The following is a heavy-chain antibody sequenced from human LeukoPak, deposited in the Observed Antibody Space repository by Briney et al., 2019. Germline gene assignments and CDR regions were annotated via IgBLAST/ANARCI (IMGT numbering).Heavy chain of an antibody. CDR2: ISPYNGNT. V-gene: IGHV1-18*01. CDR3: ARGEYNYFDY. Sequence: ASVKVSCKASGYDFTSVGITWVRRAPGQGLEWMGWISPYNGNTRYAQKFQGRVAMTTDTSTTTAYMELRGLRSDDTAVYYCARGEYNYFDYWGQGTLVTVSS. CDR1: GYDFTSVG. D-gene: IGHD2/OR15-2a*01. J-gene: IGHJ4*02.